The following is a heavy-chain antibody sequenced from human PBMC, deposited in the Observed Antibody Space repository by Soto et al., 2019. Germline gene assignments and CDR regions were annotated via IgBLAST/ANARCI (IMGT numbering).Heavy chain of an antibody. Sequence: GGSLRRSCTASGFTFGDYAMIWVRQAPWKGLEWLVFIRSKAYVVTTEYAASVKGRFTISRDDSTGITYLQMNSLKTEDTALYYCTRDLPPGFDDWGQGKLVTVSS. CDR3: TRDLPPGFDD. CDR2: IRSKAYVVTT. CDR1: GFTFGDYA. J-gene: IGHJ4*02. V-gene: IGHV3-49*04.